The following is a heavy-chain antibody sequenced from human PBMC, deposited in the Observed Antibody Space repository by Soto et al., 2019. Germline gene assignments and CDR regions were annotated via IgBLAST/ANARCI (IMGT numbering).Heavy chain of an antibody. J-gene: IGHJ6*02. D-gene: IGHD3-9*01. V-gene: IGHV1-46*01. CDR3: ARLLYYDILTGYYSDDYYYYGMDV. CDR1: GYTFTSQN. Sequence: ASVKVSCKASGYTFTSQNMHWVRQAPGQGLEWMGVINPSVGSTTYAQKIQGRVTMTTDTSTSTAYMELSSLRSDDTAVYYCARLLYYDILTGYYSDDYYYYGMDVWGQGTTVTVSS. CDR2: INPSVGST.